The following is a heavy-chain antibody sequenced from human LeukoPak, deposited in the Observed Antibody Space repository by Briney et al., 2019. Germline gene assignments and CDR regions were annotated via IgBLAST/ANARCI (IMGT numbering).Heavy chain of an antibody. CDR1: GFTFSSYS. CDR3: ARGGGLQEYYYYYYYMDV. J-gene: IGHJ6*03. Sequence: GGSLRLSCAASGFTFSSYSMNWVRQAPGKGLEWASYISSSSTIYYADSVKGRFTISRDNAKNSLYLQMNSLRAEDTAVYYCARGGGLQEYYYYYYYMDVWGKGTTVTVSS. V-gene: IGHV3-48*01. CDR2: ISSSSTI. D-gene: IGHD4-11*01.